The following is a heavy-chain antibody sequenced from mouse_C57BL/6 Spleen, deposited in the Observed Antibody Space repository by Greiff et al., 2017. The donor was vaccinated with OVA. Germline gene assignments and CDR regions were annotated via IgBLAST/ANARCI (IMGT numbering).Heavy chain of an antibody. CDR3: ARYYGPDWSFDV. Sequence: EVKLVESGGGLVQPGGSLSLSCAASGFTFTDYYMSWVRQPPGKALEWLGFIRNKANGYTTEYSASVKGRFTISRDNSQSILYLQMNALRAEDSATYYCARYYGPDWSFDVWGTVTTVTVSS. CDR1: GFTFTDYY. V-gene: IGHV7-3*01. D-gene: IGHD1-1*02. CDR2: IRNKANGYTT. J-gene: IGHJ1*03.